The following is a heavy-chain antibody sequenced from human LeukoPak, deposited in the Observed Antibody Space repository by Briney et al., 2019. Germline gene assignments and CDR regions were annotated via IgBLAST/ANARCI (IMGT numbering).Heavy chain of an antibody. J-gene: IGHJ4*02. Sequence: PGGSLRLSCAASGFTFSSYAMSWVRQAPGKGLEWVSAISGSGGSTYYADSVKGRFTISRDNSKNTLDLHMNSLRAADTAIYYCARVGHIGWALGYIDNWGQGTLVTVSS. D-gene: IGHD6-19*01. CDR2: ISGSGGST. CDR1: GFTFSSYA. CDR3: ARVGHIGWALGYIDN. V-gene: IGHV3-23*01.